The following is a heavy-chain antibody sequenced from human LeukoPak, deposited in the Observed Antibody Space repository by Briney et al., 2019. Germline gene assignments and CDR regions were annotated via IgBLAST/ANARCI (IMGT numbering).Heavy chain of an antibody. CDR3: AKVEAAMVEGYGMDV. CDR2: ISGSGGST. Sequence: SGGSLRLSCAASGFTFSSYAMRWVRQAPGKGLEWVSAISGSGGSTYYADSVEGRFTISRDNAKNTLYLQMNSLRAEDTAIYYCAKVEAAMVEGYGMDVWGQGTTVTVSS. D-gene: IGHD5-18*01. V-gene: IGHV3-23*01. J-gene: IGHJ6*02. CDR1: GFTFSSYA.